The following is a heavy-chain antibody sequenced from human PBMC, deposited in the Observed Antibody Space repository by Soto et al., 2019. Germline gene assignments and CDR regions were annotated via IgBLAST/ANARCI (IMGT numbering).Heavy chain of an antibody. CDR2: INAGNGNT. D-gene: IGHD2-2*01. J-gene: IGHJ4*02. Sequence: GASVEVSCKACGDGFASCSRHWVRQAPGQRLEWMGWINAGNGNTKYSQKFQGRVTITRDTSASTAYMELSSLRSEDTAVYYCARMGCSSTSCYLDYWGQGTLVTVSS. CDR1: GDGFASCS. V-gene: IGHV1-3*01. CDR3: ARMGCSSTSCYLDY.